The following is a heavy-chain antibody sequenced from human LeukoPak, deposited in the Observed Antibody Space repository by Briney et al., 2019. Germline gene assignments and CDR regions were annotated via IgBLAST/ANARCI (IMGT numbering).Heavy chain of an antibody. J-gene: IGHJ5*02. CDR3: ARDLPSYYFGSGNIFDP. CDR2: IYNAGRT. V-gene: IGHV4-4*07. D-gene: IGHD3-10*01. CDR1: GGSISNYY. Sequence: SKTLSLTCTVSGGSISNYYWSWIRQPAAKGLEWIGRIYNAGRTNYNASLTSRVTMSVDTSNNQFSLQLSSVTAADTAVYYCARDLPSYYFGSGNIFDPWGQGILVTVSS.